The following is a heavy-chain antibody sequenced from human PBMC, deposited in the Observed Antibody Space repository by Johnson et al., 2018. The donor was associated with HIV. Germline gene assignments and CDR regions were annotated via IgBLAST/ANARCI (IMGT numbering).Heavy chain of an antibody. D-gene: IGHD3-9*01. CDR2: IWYDGSNK. CDR1: GFTFSSYG. CDR3: AKATVPTRVLIAFDI. Sequence: QVQLVESGGGVVQPGRSLRLSCAASGFTFSSYGMHWVRQAPGKGLEWVAVIWYDGSNKYYADSVKGRFTISRDNSKNTLYLQMNSLRPEDTALYYCAKATVPTRVLIAFDIWGQGTMVTVSS. V-gene: IGHV3-33*06. J-gene: IGHJ3*02.